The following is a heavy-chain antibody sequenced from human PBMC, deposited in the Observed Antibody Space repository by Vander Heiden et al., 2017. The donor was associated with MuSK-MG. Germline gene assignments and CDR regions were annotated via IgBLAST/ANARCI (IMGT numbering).Heavy chain of an antibody. D-gene: IGHD4-17*01. CDR3: ARQSDVGDLNY. CDR1: GYSISSGYY. CDR2: IYHSGST. Sequence: KPSETLSLTCAVSGYSISSGYYWGWIRQPPGKGLEWIGSIYHSGSTYYNPSLKSRVTISVDTAKNQFSMKMSSVTAADTAVYYCARQSDVGDLNYWGQGTLVTVSS. J-gene: IGHJ4*02. V-gene: IGHV4-38-2*01.